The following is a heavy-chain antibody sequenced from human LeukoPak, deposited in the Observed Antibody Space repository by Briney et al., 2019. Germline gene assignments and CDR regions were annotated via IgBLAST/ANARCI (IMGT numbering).Heavy chain of an antibody. CDR1: GFTFSSYA. D-gene: IGHD3-10*01. V-gene: IGHV3-23*01. CDR2: ISYSGTNT. Sequence: GGSLRLSCAASGFTFSSYAMSWVRQAPGKGLEWVSAISYSGTNTYYADSGKGRFTISRDNSKNTLYLQMNSLRAEDTAVYYCAKLSVRYYFGSGSFLDYWGQGTLVTVSS. CDR3: AKLSVRYYFGSGSFLDY. J-gene: IGHJ4*02.